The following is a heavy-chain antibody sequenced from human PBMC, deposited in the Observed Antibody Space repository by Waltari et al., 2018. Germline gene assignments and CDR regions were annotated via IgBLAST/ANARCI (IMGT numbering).Heavy chain of an antibody. CDR2: RKQDGSES. V-gene: IGHV3-7*01. Sequence: EVQLVESGGGLVQPGGSLRLSCTASGFTFSSYSRVWVRQALGKGLEVAATRKQDGSESYYVVSVKGRFTFSRDNAKNSLYLQMNSLRAEDTAVYYCARPYSSGWYINFDYWGQGTLVTVSS. J-gene: IGHJ4*02. D-gene: IGHD6-19*01. CDR1: GFTFSSYS. CDR3: ARPYSSGWYINFDY.